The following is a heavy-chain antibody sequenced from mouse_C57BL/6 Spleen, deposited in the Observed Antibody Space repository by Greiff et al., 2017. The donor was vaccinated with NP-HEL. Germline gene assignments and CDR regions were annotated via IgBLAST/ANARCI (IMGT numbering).Heavy chain of an antibody. Sequence: QVQLQQPGAELVKPGASVKMSCKASGYTFTSYWITWVKQRPGQGLEWIGDIYPGSGSTNYNEKFKSKATLTVDTSSSTAYMQLSSLTSEDSAVYYCARGVIYYGNYDWFAYWGQGTLVTVSA. CDR1: GYTFTSYW. CDR3: ARGVIYYGNYDWFAY. J-gene: IGHJ3*01. CDR2: IYPGSGST. D-gene: IGHD2-1*01. V-gene: IGHV1-55*01.